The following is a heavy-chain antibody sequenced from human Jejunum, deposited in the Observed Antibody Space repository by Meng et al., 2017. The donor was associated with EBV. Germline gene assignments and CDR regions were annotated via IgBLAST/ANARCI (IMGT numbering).Heavy chain of an antibody. CDR1: GWAFNDPL. J-gene: IGHJ4*02. D-gene: IGHD4-17*01. V-gene: IGHV4-34*01. Sequence: QVPLEQWASGRLKPSTTLSLTSAGAGWAFNDPLWRWIRQPPGKGLEWIGEINQSGSNTYNPSLESRVTLSVDTSKNQFSLRLNSVTAADTAIYYCARVVNWDYGDYGAFDYWGQGALVTVSS. CDR2: INQSGSN. CDR3: ARVVNWDYGDYGAFDY.